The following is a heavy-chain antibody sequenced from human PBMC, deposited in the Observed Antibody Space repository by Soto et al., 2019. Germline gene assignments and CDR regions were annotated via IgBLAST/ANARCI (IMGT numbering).Heavy chain of an antibody. CDR3: AKDPASYCSSTSCYSPMDV. J-gene: IGHJ6*04. D-gene: IGHD2-2*02. CDR2: ISYDGSNK. Sequence: QVQLVESGGGVVQPGRSLRLSCAASGFTFSSYGMHWVRQAPGKGLEWVAVISYDGSNKYYADSVKGRFTISRDNSKNTLYLQMNSLRAEDTAVYYCAKDPASYCSSTSCYSPMDVWGKGTTVTVSS. CDR1: GFTFSSYG. V-gene: IGHV3-30*18.